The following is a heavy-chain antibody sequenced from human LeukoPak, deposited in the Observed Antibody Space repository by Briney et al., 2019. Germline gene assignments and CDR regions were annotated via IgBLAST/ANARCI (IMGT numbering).Heavy chain of an antibody. J-gene: IGHJ4*02. V-gene: IGHV5-51*01. CDR3: ARSHCSSTSCYVGSLGDY. CDR1: GYSFTSYW. CDR2: IYPGDSDT. D-gene: IGHD2-2*01. Sequence: GESLKISCKGSGYSFTSYWIGWVRQMPGKGLEWMGIIYPGDSDTRYSPSFQGQVTISADKSISTAYLQWSSLKASDTAMYYCARSHCSSTSCYVGSLGDYWGQGTLVTVSS.